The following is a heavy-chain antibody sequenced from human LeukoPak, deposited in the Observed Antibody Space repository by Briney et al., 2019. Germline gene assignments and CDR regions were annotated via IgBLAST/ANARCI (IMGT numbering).Heavy chain of an antibody. D-gene: IGHD3-3*01. CDR3: ARANFWSGYYDY. J-gene: IGHJ4*02. V-gene: IGHV4-34*01. CDR1: GGSFSGYY. Sequence: PSETLSLTCAVYGGSFSGYYWSWIRQPPGKGLEWIGEINHSGSTNYNPSLKSRVTISVDTSKNQFSLKLSSATAADTAVYYCARANFWSGYYDYWRQGTLVTVSS. CDR2: INHSGST.